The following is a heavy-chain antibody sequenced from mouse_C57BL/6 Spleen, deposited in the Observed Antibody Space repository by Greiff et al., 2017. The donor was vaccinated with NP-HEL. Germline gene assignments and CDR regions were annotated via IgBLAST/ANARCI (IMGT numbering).Heavy chain of an antibody. Sequence: VQLQQSVAELVRPGASVKLSCTASGFNIKNTYMHWVKQRPEQGLEWIGRIDPANGNTKYAPTFQGKATITAAPSSNTAYLQLSSLTSEDTAIYYCAGGVYGNFDYYAMDYWGQGTSVTVSS. J-gene: IGHJ4*01. V-gene: IGHV14-3*01. D-gene: IGHD2-1*01. CDR1: GFNIKNTY. CDR3: AGGVYGNFDYYAMDY. CDR2: IDPANGNT.